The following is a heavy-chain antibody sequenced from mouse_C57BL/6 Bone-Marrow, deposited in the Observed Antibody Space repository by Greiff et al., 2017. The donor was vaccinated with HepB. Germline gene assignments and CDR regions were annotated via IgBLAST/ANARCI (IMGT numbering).Heavy chain of an antibody. CDR1: GYTFTSYW. CDR2: IDPSDSYT. J-gene: IGHJ2*01. CDR3: ARGDWMYYFDY. V-gene: IGHV1-69*01. Sequence: QVQLQQPGAELVMPGASVKLSCKASGYTFTSYWMHWVKQRPGQGLEWIGEIDPSDSYTNYNQKFKGKSTLTVDKSSSTAYMQLSSLTSEESAVYYCARGDWMYYFDYWGQGTTLTVSS. D-gene: IGHD3-3*01.